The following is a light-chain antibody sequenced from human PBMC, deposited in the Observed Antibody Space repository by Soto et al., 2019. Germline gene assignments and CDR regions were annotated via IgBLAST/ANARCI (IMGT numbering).Light chain of an antibody. V-gene: IGKV3-20*01. Sequence: EIVFTQSSGPLSLSPGEKTTLSRQASQSVSSSYLAWYQQKPGQAPRLLIYGASSRATGIPDRFSGSGSGTDFTLTISRLEPEDFAVYYCQQYGSSPTFGGGTKVDIK. CDR2: GAS. CDR1: QSVSSSY. CDR3: QQYGSSPT. J-gene: IGKJ4*01.